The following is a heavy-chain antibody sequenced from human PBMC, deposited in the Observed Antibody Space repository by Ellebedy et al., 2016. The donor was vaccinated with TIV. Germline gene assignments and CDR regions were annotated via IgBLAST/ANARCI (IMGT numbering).Heavy chain of an antibody. CDR2: INSDGSST. D-gene: IGHD2-2*01. CDR3: ARDHPLRIENFDY. J-gene: IGHJ4*02. V-gene: IGHV3-74*01. Sequence: PGGSLRLSCAASGFTFSSYWMHWVCQAPGKGLVWVARINSDGSSTSYADSVKGRFTISRDNAKNTLYLQINSLRAEDTAVYYCARDHPLRIENFDYWGQGTLVTVSS. CDR1: GFTFSSYW.